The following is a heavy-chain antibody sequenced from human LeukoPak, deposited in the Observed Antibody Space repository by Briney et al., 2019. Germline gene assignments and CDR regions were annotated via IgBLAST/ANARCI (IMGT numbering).Heavy chain of an antibody. J-gene: IGHJ3*02. CDR3: TTEGYTYGYHSFDI. CDR2: TRNKAKSYTT. V-gene: IGHV3-72*01. CDR1: GFTFSDHN. Sequence: PGGSLRLSCAASGFTFSDHNMDWVRQAPGKGLEWVGRTRNKAKSYTTEYAASVKGRFAISREDSKNTLYLQMNSLKTEDAAVYYCTTEGYTYGYHSFDIWGQGTMVTVSS. D-gene: IGHD5-18*01.